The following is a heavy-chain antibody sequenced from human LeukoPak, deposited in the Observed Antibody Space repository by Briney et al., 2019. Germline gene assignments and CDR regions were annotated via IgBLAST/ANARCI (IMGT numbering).Heavy chain of an antibody. Sequence: PSETLSLTCTVSGGSISSYYWSWIRQPPGKGLEWIGYIYYSGSTNYNPSLKSRVTISVDTSKNQFSLKLRSVTAADTAVYYCARGPPAADTYYFYYYMDVWGKGTTVTVSS. J-gene: IGHJ6*03. V-gene: IGHV4-59*01. CDR1: GGSISSYY. CDR2: IYYSGST. CDR3: ARGPPAADTYYFYYYMDV. D-gene: IGHD6-13*01.